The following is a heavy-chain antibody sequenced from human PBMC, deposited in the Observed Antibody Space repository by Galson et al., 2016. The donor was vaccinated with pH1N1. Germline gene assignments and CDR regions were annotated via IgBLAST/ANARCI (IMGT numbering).Heavy chain of an antibody. Sequence: SLRLSCAASGFTFGTYAMTWVRQAPGKGLEWVSTISSSGGTTFYTDSVKGRFTISRDYSKNTLYLHMNSLRAGDTALYYCARERYDYDGDFGFWGQGTLVTVSS. J-gene: IGHJ4*02. D-gene: IGHD4-23*01. CDR1: GFTFGTYA. V-gene: IGHV3-23*01. CDR2: ISSSGGTT. CDR3: ARERYDYDGDFGF.